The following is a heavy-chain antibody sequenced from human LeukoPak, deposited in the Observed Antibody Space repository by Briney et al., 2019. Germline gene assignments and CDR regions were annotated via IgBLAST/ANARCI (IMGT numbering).Heavy chain of an antibody. CDR1: GGSFSGYY. Sequence: PSETLSLTCAVYGGSFSGYYWSWIRQPPGKGLEWIGEINHSGSTNYNPSLKSRVTISVDTSKNQFSLKLSSVTAADTAVYYCARGRHYVWGSYRYSPLNWFDPWGQGTLVTVSS. V-gene: IGHV4-34*01. CDR2: INHSGST. D-gene: IGHD3-16*02. J-gene: IGHJ5*02. CDR3: ARGRHYVWGSYRYSPLNWFDP.